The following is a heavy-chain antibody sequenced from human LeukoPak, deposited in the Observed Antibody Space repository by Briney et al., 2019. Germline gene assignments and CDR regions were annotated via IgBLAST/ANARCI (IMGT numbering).Heavy chain of an antibody. Sequence: KPGGSLRLSCAASGFTFSNAWMSWVRQAPGKGLEWVSSISSGSSYIYYADSVKGRFTISRDNAKNSLYLQMNSLRAEDTAVYYCARALPATVVFNYFDYWGQGTLVTVSS. CDR1: GFTFSNAW. CDR3: ARALPATVVFNYFDY. J-gene: IGHJ4*02. V-gene: IGHV3-21*01. CDR2: ISSGSSYI. D-gene: IGHD4-23*01.